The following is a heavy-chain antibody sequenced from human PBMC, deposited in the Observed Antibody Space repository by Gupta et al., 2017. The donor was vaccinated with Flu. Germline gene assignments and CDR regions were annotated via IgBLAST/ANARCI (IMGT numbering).Heavy chain of an antibody. CDR1: GYRFTSFW. J-gene: IGHJ2*01. V-gene: IGHV5-10-1*01. Sequence: EEQLVQSGAEVKKPGESLRISCEGSGYRFTSFWISWVRQMPGEGLEWMGRIDPSSSYTIYSPSFEGLVTISTDKSINTAYLQWSSLKASDTAIYYCASTSYYGGNSGWYFDLWGRGTLVTVSS. CDR2: IDPSSSYT. D-gene: IGHD4-23*01. CDR3: ASTSYYGGNSGWYFDL.